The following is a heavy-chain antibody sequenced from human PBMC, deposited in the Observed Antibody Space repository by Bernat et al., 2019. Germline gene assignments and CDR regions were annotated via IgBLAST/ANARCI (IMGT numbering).Heavy chain of an antibody. Sequence: EVQLVESGGGLVKPGGSLRLSCAASGFTFSSYSMNWVRQAPGKGLEWVSSISSSSSYISYADSVKGRFTSSRDNAKNSLYLQMNSLRAEDTAVYYCARDDTAMVPGYYYYYMDVWGKGTTVTVSS. CDR1: GFTFSSYS. CDR2: ISSSSSYI. D-gene: IGHD5-18*01. CDR3: ARDDTAMVPGYYYYYMDV. J-gene: IGHJ6*03. V-gene: IGHV3-21*01.